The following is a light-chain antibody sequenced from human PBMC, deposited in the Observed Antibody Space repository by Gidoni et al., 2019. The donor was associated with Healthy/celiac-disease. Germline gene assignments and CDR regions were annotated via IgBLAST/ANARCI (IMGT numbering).Light chain of an antibody. V-gene: IGKV3-11*01. Sequence: DIVFTQSPATLSLTPGERATLPCRASQSVSSYLAWYQQKPGQAPRLLIYGASNRATGIPARCSGSGSGTDFTLTISSLEPEDFAVYYCQQRSNWPPITFGQGTKLEIK. CDR3: QQRSNWPPIT. J-gene: IGKJ5*01. CDR2: GAS. CDR1: QSVSSY.